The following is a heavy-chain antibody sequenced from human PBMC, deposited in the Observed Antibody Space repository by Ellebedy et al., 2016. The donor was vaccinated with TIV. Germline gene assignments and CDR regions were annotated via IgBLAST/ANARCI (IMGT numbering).Heavy chain of an antibody. D-gene: IGHD5-24*01. Sequence: AASVKVSCKASGYTFTSYYMHWVRQSPGQGLEWMGIINPSGGSTSYAQKLQGRVTMTRDPSTSTVYMELSSLRSEDTAVYYCARVMEMATTTYGMDVWGQGTTVTVSS. V-gene: IGHV1-46*04. CDR2: INPSGGST. J-gene: IGHJ6*02. CDR1: GYTFTSYY. CDR3: ARVMEMATTTYGMDV.